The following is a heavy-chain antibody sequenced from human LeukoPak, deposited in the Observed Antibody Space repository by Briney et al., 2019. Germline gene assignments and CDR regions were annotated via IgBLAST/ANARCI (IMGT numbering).Heavy chain of an antibody. V-gene: IGHV3-21*01. J-gene: IGHJ4*02. Sequence: ETLSLTCTVSGGSISSTSHNWGWIRQPPGKGLEWVSSISSSSSYIYYADSVKGRFTISRDNAKNSLYLQMNSLRAEDTAVYYCASSTRDETFDYWGQGTLVTVSS. CDR1: GGSISSTS. D-gene: IGHD2/OR15-2a*01. CDR3: ASSTRDETFDY. CDR2: ISSSSSYI.